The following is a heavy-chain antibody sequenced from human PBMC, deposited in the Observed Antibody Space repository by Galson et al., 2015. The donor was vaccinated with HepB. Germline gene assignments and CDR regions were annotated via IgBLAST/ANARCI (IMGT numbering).Heavy chain of an antibody. V-gene: IGHV3-30*18. Sequence: SLRLSCAAPGFTFSSYGMHWVRQAPGKGLEWVAVISYDGSNKYYADSVKGRSTISRDNSKNTLYLQMNSLRAEDTAVYYCAKDSHYYYGMDVWGQGTTVTVSS. CDR2: ISYDGSNK. CDR1: GFTFSSYG. CDR3: AKDSHYYYGMDV. J-gene: IGHJ6*02.